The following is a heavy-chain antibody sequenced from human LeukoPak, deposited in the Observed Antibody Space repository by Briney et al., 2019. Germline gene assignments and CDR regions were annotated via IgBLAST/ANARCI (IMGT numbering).Heavy chain of an antibody. D-gene: IGHD3-10*01. Sequence: PGGSLRLSCAASGFTFDDYGMSWVRQAPGKGLEWVSGINWNGGSTGYADSVKGRFTISRDNAKNSLHLQMNSLRAEDTAVYYCARDTHYYGSGSPAFDIWGQGTMVTVSS. CDR1: GFTFDDYG. CDR3: ARDTHYYGSGSPAFDI. J-gene: IGHJ3*02. V-gene: IGHV3-20*04. CDR2: INWNGGST.